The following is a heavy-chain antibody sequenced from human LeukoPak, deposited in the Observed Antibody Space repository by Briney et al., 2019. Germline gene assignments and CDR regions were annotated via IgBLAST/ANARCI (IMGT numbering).Heavy chain of an antibody. CDR3: ARGLGRRSFDY. J-gene: IGHJ4*02. CDR1: GGSINSYY. D-gene: IGHD3-10*01. CDR2: IYYSGST. Sequence: SETLSLTCTVSGGSINSYYWSWIRQPPGKGLEWIGYIYYSGSTNYNPSLKSRVTISVDTSKNQFSLKLSSVTAADTAVYYCARGLGRRSFDYWGQGTLVTVSS. V-gene: IGHV4-59*01.